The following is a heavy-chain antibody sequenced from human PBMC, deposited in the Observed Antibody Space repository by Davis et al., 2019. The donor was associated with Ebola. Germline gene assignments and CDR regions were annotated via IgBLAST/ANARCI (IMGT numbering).Heavy chain of an antibody. CDR1: GGSISSYY. CDR3: ARVRYYYDNSALMY. J-gene: IGHJ4*02. D-gene: IGHD3-22*01. V-gene: IGHV4-59*08. Sequence: MPSETLSLTCTVSGGSISSYYWSWIRQPPGKGLEWIGYIYYGGSTYYNPSLKSRVTISVDTSKNQFSLKLSSVTAADTAVYYCARVRYYYDNSALMYWGPGILVTVSS. CDR2: IYYGGST.